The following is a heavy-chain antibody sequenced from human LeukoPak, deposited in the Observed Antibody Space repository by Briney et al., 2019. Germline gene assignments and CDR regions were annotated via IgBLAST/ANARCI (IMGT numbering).Heavy chain of an antibody. CDR3: ARAEGYYGSGSYYVPFPYYYYYYMDV. J-gene: IGHJ6*03. CDR2: MNPNSGNT. Sequence: ASVKVSCKASGYTFTSYDINWVRQATGQGLEWMGWMNPNSGNTGYAQKFQGRVTMTRNTSISTAYMELSSLRSEDTAVYYCARAEGYYGSGSYYVPFPYYYYYYMDVWGKGTTVTISS. CDR1: GYTFTSYD. D-gene: IGHD3-10*01. V-gene: IGHV1-8*01.